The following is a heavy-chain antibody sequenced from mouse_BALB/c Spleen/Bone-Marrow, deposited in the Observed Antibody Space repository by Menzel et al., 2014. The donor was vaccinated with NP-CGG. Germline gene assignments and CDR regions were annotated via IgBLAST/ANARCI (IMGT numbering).Heavy chain of an antibody. J-gene: IGHJ1*01. CDR2: INPSTGYT. Sequence: VQLQQSGAELAKPGASVKMSCKASGYTFTSYWMHWVKQRPGQGLEWIGYINPSTGYTEYNQKFKDKATLTADESSSTAYMQLSSLTSEDSAVYYCARDWYFDVWGAGTTVTVSS. CDR1: GYTFTSYW. V-gene: IGHV1-7*01. CDR3: ARDWYFDV.